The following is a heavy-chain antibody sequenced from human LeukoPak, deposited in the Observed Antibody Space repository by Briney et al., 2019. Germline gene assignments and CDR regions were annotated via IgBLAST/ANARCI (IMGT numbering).Heavy chain of an antibody. J-gene: IGHJ4*02. Sequence: PGGSLRLSCAASGFTLSNSAMNWVRQAPGRGLEWVSVIGASDGGTYYAVSVKGRFTISRDNSKNTLYLQMNSLRAEDTAVYYCANAIHSKAVALPFDYWGQGTLVTVSS. CDR3: ANAIHSKAVALPFDY. CDR1: GFTLSNSA. D-gene: IGHD6-19*01. V-gene: IGHV3-23*01. CDR2: IGASDGGT.